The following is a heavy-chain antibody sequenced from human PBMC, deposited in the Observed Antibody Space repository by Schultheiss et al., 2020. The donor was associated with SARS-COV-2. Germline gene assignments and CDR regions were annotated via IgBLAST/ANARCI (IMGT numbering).Heavy chain of an antibody. CDR3: AKRRRNYGDYMVDY. J-gene: IGHJ4*02. CDR2: IYYSGST. CDR1: GGSISSGGYY. Sequence: SQTLSLTCTVSGGSISSGGYYWSWIRQHPGKGLEWIGYIYYSGSTYYNPSLKSRVTISVDTSKNQFSLKLSSVTAEDTAVYYCAKRRRNYGDYMVDYWGQGTLVTVSS. V-gene: IGHV4-31*03. D-gene: IGHD4-17*01.